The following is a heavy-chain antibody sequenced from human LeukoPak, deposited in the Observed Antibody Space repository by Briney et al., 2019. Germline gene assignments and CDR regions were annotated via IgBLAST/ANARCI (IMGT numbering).Heavy chain of an antibody. D-gene: IGHD6-13*01. V-gene: IGHV4-59*08. Sequence: RASETLSLTCTVSGGSISSYYWSWIRQPPGKGLEWIGYIYYSGSTNYNPSLKSRVTISVDTSKNQFSLKLSSVTAADTAVYYCARHRNGKIAAAGRAFDYWGQGTLVTVSS. CDR1: GGSISSYY. CDR2: IYYSGST. CDR3: ARHRNGKIAAAGRAFDY. J-gene: IGHJ4*02.